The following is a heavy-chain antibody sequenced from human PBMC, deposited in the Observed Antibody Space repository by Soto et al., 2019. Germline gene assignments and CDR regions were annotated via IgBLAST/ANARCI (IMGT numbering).Heavy chain of an antibody. V-gene: IGHV1-2*02. Sequence: ASVKVSCKASGYTFTGYYMHWVRQAPGQGLEWMGWINPNSGGRNYAQKFQGRVTMTRDTSISTAYMELSRLRSDDTAVYYCARASPTYYDFWSGYFPWGQGTLVTVSS. CDR2: INPNSGGR. D-gene: IGHD3-3*01. CDR3: ARASPTYYDFWSGYFP. CDR1: GYTFTGYY. J-gene: IGHJ5*02.